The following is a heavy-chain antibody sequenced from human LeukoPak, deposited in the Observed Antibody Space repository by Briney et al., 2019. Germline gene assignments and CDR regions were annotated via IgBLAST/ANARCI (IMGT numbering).Heavy chain of an antibody. CDR2: IYYSGST. D-gene: IGHD4-17*01. CDR3: ARSNGDHAY. V-gene: IGHV4-59*08. J-gene: IGHJ4*02. CDR1: GGSISSYY. Sequence: PSETLSLTCTVSGGSISSYYWSWIRQPPGKGVEWIGYIYYSGSTNYNPSLKSRVTISVDTSKNQFSLKLSSVTAADTAVYYCARSNGDHAYWGQGTLVTVSS.